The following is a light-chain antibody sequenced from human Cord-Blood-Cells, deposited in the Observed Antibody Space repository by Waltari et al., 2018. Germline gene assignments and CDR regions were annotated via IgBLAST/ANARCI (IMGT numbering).Light chain of an antibody. Sequence: DIQLTQSPSFLSASVGDRVTITCRASQDTSSYLAWYQQKPGKAPKLLIYAASTLQSGVPSRFSGSGSGTEFTLTISSLQPEDFATYYCQQLNSFGPGTKVDIK. V-gene: IGKV1-9*01. CDR3: QQLNS. J-gene: IGKJ3*01. CDR2: AAS. CDR1: QDTSSY.